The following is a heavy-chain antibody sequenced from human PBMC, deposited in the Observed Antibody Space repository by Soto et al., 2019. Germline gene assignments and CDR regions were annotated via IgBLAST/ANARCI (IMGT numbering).Heavy chain of an antibody. CDR1: GFTFSSYA. V-gene: IGHV3-30-3*01. CDR3: ARDIGRGDYGDYVVDY. CDR2: ISYDGSNK. Sequence: QVQLVESGGGVVQPGRSLRLSCAASGFTFSSYAMHWVRQAPGKELEWVAVISYDGSNKYYADSVKGRFTISRDNSKNTLYLQMNSLRAEDTAVYYCARDIGRGDYGDYVVDYWGQGTLVTVSS. J-gene: IGHJ4*02. D-gene: IGHD4-17*01.